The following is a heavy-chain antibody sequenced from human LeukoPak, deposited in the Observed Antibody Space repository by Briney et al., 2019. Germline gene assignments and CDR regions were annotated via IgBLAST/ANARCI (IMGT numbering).Heavy chain of an antibody. V-gene: IGHV5-51*01. CDR2: IYPADSDI. CDR3: AREEGDSGTYYAQH. CDR1: GYNFTSYW. D-gene: IGHD1-26*01. Sequence: GESLKISCKGSGYNFTSYWIGWVRQMPGKGLEWMGIIYPADSDIRYSPSFQGRVTISADKSISTTYLQWSSLKASDTAMYYCAREEGDSGTYYAQHWGQGGLVTVSS. J-gene: IGHJ1*01.